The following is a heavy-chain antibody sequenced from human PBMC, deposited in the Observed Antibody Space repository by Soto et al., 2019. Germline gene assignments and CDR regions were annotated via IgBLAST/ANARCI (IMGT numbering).Heavy chain of an antibody. J-gene: IGHJ4*02. Sequence: EVRLVESGGGLVQPGGSLRLSCAASGFMFSSYAMSWVRQAPGKGLEWVSGISGTGNSTYYADSVKGRFTISRDNSKNTLYLQMNSLRAEDTAVYYCAKDLGYYYDSSGYHWGQGTLVTVSS. CDR3: AKDLGYYYDSSGYH. CDR2: ISGTGNST. D-gene: IGHD3-22*01. V-gene: IGHV3-23*04. CDR1: GFMFSSYA.